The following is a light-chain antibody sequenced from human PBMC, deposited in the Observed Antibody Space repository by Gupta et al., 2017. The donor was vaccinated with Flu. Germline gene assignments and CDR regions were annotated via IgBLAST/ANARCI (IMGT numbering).Light chain of an antibody. J-gene: IGLJ1*01. Sequence: GGSYRYVSCCQQRPGEAPNVIMYDDAQRPSGGSPRFSGSKSGSTASLTISGLQAEDEAEYYCCAYEGSDSFDVFGAGTKVTVL. CDR3: CAYEGSDSFDV. CDR1: GGSYRY. CDR2: DDA. V-gene: IGLV2-23*02.